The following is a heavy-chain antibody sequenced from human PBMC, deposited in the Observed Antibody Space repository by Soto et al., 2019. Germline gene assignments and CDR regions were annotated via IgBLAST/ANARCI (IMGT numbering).Heavy chain of an antibody. CDR3: ARARDYDLLTAREYALDV. Sequence: QVQLVQSGAEVKKPGSSVRVSCKVSGGSFRNYGFTWVRQSPGQGLEWMGGIMPVFGTAVYAQKFQGRVTISADELTTTASLELSSLSPDDTAVYFCARARDYDLLTAREYALDVWGQGTTVTV. D-gene: IGHD3-9*01. CDR1: GGSFRNYG. CDR2: IMPVFGTA. V-gene: IGHV1-69*01. J-gene: IGHJ6*02.